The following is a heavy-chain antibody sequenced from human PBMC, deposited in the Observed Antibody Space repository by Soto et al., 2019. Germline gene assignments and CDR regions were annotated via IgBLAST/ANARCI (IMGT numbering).Heavy chain of an antibody. CDR1: GFTFSSYW. J-gene: IGHJ4*02. V-gene: IGHV3-74*01. CDR2: INNDGSST. D-gene: IGHD4-17*01. CDR3: VRDAATTDLDY. Sequence: GGSLRLSCAVSGFTFSSYWMHWVRQAPGKGLVWVSRINNDGSSTSYADSVKGRFTISRDNAKNTLYLQMNCLRVEDTAVYYCVRDAATTDLDYWGQGTLVTVSS.